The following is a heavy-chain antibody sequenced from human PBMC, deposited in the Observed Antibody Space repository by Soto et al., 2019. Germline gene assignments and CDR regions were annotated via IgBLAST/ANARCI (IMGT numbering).Heavy chain of an antibody. V-gene: IGHV3-21*01. D-gene: IGHD5-12*01. CDR2: ISSSSSYI. CDR1: GFTFSSYS. CDR3: ARGPIRGYDHNWFDP. Sequence: PGGSLRLSCAASGFTFSSYSMNWVRQAPGKGLEWVSSISSSSSYIYYADSVKGRFTISRDNAKNSLYLQMNSLRAEDTAVYYCARGPIRGYDHNWFDPWGQGTLVTVSS. J-gene: IGHJ5*02.